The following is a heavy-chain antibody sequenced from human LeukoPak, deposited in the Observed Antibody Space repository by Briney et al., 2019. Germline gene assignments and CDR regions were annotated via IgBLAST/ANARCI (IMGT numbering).Heavy chain of an antibody. J-gene: IGHJ3*02. Sequence: GGSLRLSCAASGFTFDDYGMSWVRQAPGKGLEWVSGINWNGGSTGYADSVKGRFTISRDNAKNSLYLQMNSLRAEDTAMYYCARHTVTARKYDAFDIWGQGTMVTVSS. CDR3: ARHTVTARKYDAFDI. CDR1: GFTFDDYG. D-gene: IGHD4-17*01. V-gene: IGHV3-20*04. CDR2: INWNGGST.